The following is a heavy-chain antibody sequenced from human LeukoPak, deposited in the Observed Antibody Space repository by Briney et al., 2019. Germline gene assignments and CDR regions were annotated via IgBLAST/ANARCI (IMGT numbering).Heavy chain of an antibody. CDR2: KSYDGSNK. Sequence: GGSLRLSCAASGFTFSSYGMHWVRQAPGKGLEWVAVKSYDGSNKYYADSVKGRFTISRDNSKNTLYLQMNSLRAEDTAVYYCAKDEVDVVVPAAIDYWGQGTLVTVSS. V-gene: IGHV3-30*18. CDR3: AKDEVDVVVPAAIDY. CDR1: GFTFSSYG. D-gene: IGHD2-2*02. J-gene: IGHJ4*02.